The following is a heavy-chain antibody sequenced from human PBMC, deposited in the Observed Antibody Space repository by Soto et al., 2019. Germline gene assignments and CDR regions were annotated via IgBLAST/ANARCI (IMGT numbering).Heavy chain of an antibody. D-gene: IGHD4-17*01. CDR2: ISYDGSNK. J-gene: IGHJ5*02. CDR3: AKPAMDYGDYALNWFDP. CDR1: GFTFSSYG. V-gene: IGHV3-30*18. Sequence: QVQLVESGAGVVQPGRSLRLSCAASGFTFSSYGMHWVRQAPGKGLEWVAVISYDGSNKYYADSVKGRFTISRDNSKNTLYLQMNSLRAEDTAVYYCAKPAMDYGDYALNWFDPWGQGTLVTVSS.